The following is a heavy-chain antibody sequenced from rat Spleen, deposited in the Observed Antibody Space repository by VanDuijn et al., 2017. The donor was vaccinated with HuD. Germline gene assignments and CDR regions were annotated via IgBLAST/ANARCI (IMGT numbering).Heavy chain of an antibody. J-gene: IGHJ2*01. CDR1: GFTFSNYD. CDR2: ISYDGSTP. V-gene: IGHV5-7*01. Sequence: EVQVVESGGGIVQPGRSMKLSCAASGFTFSNYDMVWVRQAPTKGLKWGASISYDGSTPYYRDSVKGRFTISRDNAKSTLYLQMDSLRSEDTATYYCTRGYYFDYWGQGVMVTVSS. CDR3: TRGYYFDY.